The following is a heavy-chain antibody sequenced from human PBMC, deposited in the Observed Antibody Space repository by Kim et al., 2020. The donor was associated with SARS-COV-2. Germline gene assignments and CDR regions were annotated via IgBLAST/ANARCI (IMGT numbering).Heavy chain of an antibody. CDR3: ASGFCTGGTCSPLNY. J-gene: IGHJ4*02. D-gene: IGHD2-8*02. V-gene: IGHV1-46*01. Sequence: ASVKVSCKASGYSFTSYYIQWVRQAPGQGLEWMGILNPSDNSTTYAQKFQGRVTMTSDTSTRTAYMEMSSLRSEDTAVYFCASGFCTGGTCSPLNYWGQGTLVTVSS. CDR2: LNPSDNST. CDR1: GYSFTSYY.